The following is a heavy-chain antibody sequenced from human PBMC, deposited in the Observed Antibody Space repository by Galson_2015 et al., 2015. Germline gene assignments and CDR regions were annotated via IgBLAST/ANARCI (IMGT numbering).Heavy chain of an antibody. CDR2: INPNSGGT. Sequence: SVKVSCKASGYTFTAYYIHWVRQAPGQGLEWMGRINPNSGGTNYAQHFQGRVTMTTDTSTSTAYMELRSLRSDDTAVYYCARGGIAAAALDYWGQGTLVTVSS. V-gene: IGHV1-2*06. CDR1: GYTFTAYY. J-gene: IGHJ4*02. CDR3: ARGGIAAAALDY. D-gene: IGHD6-13*01.